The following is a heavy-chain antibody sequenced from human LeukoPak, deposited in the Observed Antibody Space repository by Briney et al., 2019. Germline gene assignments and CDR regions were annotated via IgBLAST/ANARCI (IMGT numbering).Heavy chain of an antibody. V-gene: IGHV3-7*01. Sequence: GSLRLSCVASGFTLSSHWMSWVRQAPGKGLEWVANINQDGSAKYFVDSVKGRFTISRDNAKNSMYLQMNSLRAEDTAVYYCARWEIRGTAHKLDYWGQGTLVTVSS. CDR2: INQDGSAK. J-gene: IGHJ4*02. CDR1: GFTLSSHW. CDR3: ARWEIRGTAHKLDY. D-gene: IGHD1-7*01.